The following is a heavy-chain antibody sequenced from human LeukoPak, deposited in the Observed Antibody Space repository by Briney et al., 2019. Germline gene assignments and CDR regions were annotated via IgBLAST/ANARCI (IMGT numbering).Heavy chain of an antibody. CDR1: GYTFTSYY. CDR2: INPTGGST. CDR3: ARDNSVGDNAWWFDP. V-gene: IGHV1-46*01. J-gene: IGHJ5*02. Sequence: ASVKVSCKASGYTFTSYYMHWVRQAPGQGPEWMGLINPTGGSTGYAQKFQGRVTMTRDMSTSTDYMELSSLGSEDTAIYYCARDNSVGDNAWWFDPWGQGTLVTVSS. D-gene: IGHD1-26*01.